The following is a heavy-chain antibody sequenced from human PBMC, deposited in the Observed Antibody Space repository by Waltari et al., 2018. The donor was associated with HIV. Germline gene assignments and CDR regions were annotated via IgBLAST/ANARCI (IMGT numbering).Heavy chain of an antibody. V-gene: IGHV1-24*01. D-gene: IGHD3-10*01. CDR3: ATDFSGMVRAYSYYSLDV. CDR2: FDPEDDET. J-gene: IGHJ6*02. Sequence: QVQLVQSGAEVKKPGTSVKVSCKVSGQTLSELSMHWVRQVPGKGLEWMGNFDPEDDETIYAQKFQGRVTMTEDTSSDTAYMELSSLTSGDTAVYYCATDFSGMVRAYSYYSLDVWGQGTTVTVSS. CDR1: GQTLSELS.